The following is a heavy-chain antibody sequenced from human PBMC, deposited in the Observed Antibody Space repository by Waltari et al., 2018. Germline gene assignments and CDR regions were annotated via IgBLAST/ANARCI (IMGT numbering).Heavy chain of an antibody. D-gene: IGHD3-16*01. CDR3: TRDPLRRYDY. J-gene: IGHJ4*02. V-gene: IGHV3-7*01. Sequence: EVQLVESGGGLVQPGGSLRLSCVASGFTFSQFWITWVRQAPGQGLEGVAGIKEDWRENHYVYFVKGRFTISRDTAENSGNLQMNSLRAEDTAVYSCTRDPLRRYDYWGQGTLVTVSS. CDR2: IKEDWREN. CDR1: GFTFSQFW.